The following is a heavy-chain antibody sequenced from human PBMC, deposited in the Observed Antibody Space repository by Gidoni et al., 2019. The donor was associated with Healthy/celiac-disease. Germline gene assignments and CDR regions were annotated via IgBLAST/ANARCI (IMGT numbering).Heavy chain of an antibody. CDR1: GGSISSSSYY. J-gene: IGHJ4*02. CDR2: IYYSGST. V-gene: IGHV4-39*01. D-gene: IGHD6-13*01. Sequence: QLQLQESGPGLVKPSETLSLTFTVSGGSISSSSYYWGWIRQPPGKGLEWIGSIYYSGSTYYNPSLKSRVTISVDTSKNQFSLKLSSVTAADTAVYYCARTPIAAAGTPHFDYWGQGTLVTVSS. CDR3: ARTPIAAAGTPHFDY.